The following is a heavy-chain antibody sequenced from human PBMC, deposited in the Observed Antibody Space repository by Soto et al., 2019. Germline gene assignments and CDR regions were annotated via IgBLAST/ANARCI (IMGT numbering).Heavy chain of an antibody. CDR2: IFSNDEK. Sequence: SDPTLVNPTETLTLTCTVSGFSLSNVRMGVSWIRQPPGKALEWLAHIFSNDEKSYSTSLKSRLTISKDTSKSQVVLTMTNIDPVDTATYYCARILNTHAGWYSFYYYGMDVWGQGT. CDR3: ARILNTHAGWYSFYYYGMDV. D-gene: IGHD6-19*01. J-gene: IGHJ6*02. V-gene: IGHV2-26*01. CDR1: GFSLSNVRMG.